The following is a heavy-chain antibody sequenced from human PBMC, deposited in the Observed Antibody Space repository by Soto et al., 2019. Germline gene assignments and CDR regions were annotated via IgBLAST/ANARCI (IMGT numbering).Heavy chain of an antibody. CDR1: GGSISGNYY. J-gene: IGHJ4*02. Sequence: QVQLQESGPGLVKPSQTLSLTCTVSGGSISGNYYWSWIRQHPGKGREWIGYIHYSGDTYYNPSLKRRVTMAIDTAKNQFSLNLRSATAADTAVYYCARGGDNDYRGYDYWGQGTLVTVSS. V-gene: IGHV4-31*03. CDR3: ARGGDNDYRGYDY. CDR2: IHYSGDT. D-gene: IGHD4-17*01.